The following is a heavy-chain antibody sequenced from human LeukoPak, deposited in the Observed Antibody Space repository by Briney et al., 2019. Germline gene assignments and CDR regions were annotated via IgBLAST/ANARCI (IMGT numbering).Heavy chain of an antibody. CDR3: ARGGDYLDF. CDR1: GFAFSIYW. CDR2: IKQDGSEK. V-gene: IGHV3-7*05. J-gene: IGHJ4*02. Sequence: GGSLRLSCAASGFAFSIYWMSWVRQAPGKGLEWVANIKQDGSEKYYVDSVKGRFTISRDNANNSLYLQMNSLRAEDTAVYYCARGGDYLDFWGQGTLVTVSS.